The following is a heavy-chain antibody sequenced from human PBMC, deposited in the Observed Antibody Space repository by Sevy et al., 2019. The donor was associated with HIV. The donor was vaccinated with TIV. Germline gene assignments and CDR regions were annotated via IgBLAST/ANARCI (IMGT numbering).Heavy chain of an antibody. V-gene: IGHV3-53*01. CDR2: IYSGGST. CDR3: ARDWAVAGTGAFDI. Sequence: GGSLRLSCAASGFTVSSNYMSWVRQAPGKGLEWVSVIYSGGSTYYADSVKGRFTISRDNSKNTLYLQMNSLRAEDTAVYYCARDWAVAGTGAFDIWGQGTMVTASS. CDR1: GFTVSSNY. J-gene: IGHJ3*02. D-gene: IGHD6-19*01.